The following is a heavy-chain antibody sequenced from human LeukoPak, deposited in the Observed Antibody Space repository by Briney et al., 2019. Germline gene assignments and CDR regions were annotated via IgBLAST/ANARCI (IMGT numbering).Heavy chain of an antibody. CDR2: MNPNNGFT. D-gene: IGHD5-24*01. CDR1: GYTFTGYY. V-gene: IGHV1-8*02. J-gene: IGHJ4*02. CDR3: ARGLATMTTGGY. Sequence: GASVKVSCKASGYTFTGYYMHWVRQATGQGLEWMGWMNPNNGFTGYAQKFQGRVTMIGSTSISTAYMELNSLRSEDTAVYYCARGLATMTTGGYWGQGTLVTVSS.